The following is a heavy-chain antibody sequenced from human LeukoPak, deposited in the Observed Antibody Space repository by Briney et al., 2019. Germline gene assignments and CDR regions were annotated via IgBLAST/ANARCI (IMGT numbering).Heavy chain of an antibody. Sequence: GGSLRLSCAASGFIFSSYSINWVRQAPGKGLEWVSSISSSSSYIYYADSVKGRFTISRDNAKNSLYPQMNSLRAEDTAVYYCAREYYYDSRAPGAFDIWGQGTTVTVSS. CDR3: AREYYYDSRAPGAFDI. J-gene: IGHJ3*02. CDR2: ISSSSSYI. D-gene: IGHD3-22*01. V-gene: IGHV3-21*01. CDR1: GFIFSSYS.